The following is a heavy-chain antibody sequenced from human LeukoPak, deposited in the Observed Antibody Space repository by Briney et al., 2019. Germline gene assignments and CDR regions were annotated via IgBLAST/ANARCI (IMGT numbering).Heavy chain of an antibody. Sequence: ASVKVSCKASGYTFTSYAMNWVRQAPGQGLEWMGWINTNTGNPTYAQGFTGRFVFSLDTSVSTAYLQISSLKAEDTAVYYCARDWVGYSSSWYLPDYWGQGTLVTVSS. J-gene: IGHJ4*02. CDR2: INTNTGNP. CDR3: ARDWVGYSSSWYLPDY. CDR1: GYTFTSYA. D-gene: IGHD6-13*01. V-gene: IGHV7-4-1*02.